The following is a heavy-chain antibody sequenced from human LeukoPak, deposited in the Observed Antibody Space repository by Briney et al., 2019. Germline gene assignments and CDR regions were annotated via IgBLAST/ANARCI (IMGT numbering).Heavy chain of an antibody. CDR1: GYSFSTYW. J-gene: IGHJ6*03. D-gene: IGHD3-10*01. V-gene: IGHV5-51*01. CDR2: IYPRDSDI. Sequence: GESLKISCKGSGYSFSTYWIGWVRQMPGEGLEWMGIIYPRDSDIRYSPSLQGQVTISADKSISTAYLQWSSLKASDTAMYYCARHDGVWFGENYYYFMDVWGKGTTVTVSS. CDR3: ARHDGVWFGENYYYFMDV.